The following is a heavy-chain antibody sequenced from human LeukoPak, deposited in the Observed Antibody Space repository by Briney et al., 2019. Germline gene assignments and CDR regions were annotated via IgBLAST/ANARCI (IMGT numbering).Heavy chain of an antibody. CDR3: ARVINHGSGSYSLLFDY. D-gene: IGHD3-10*01. CDR1: GYTFTSYD. Sequence: ASVKVSCKASGYTFTSYDINWVRQATGQGLEWMGWMNPNSGNTGYAQKFQGRVTMTRNTSISTAYMELSSLRSEDTAVYYCARVINHGSGSYSLLFDYWGQGTLVTVSS. CDR2: MNPNSGNT. V-gene: IGHV1-8*01. J-gene: IGHJ4*02.